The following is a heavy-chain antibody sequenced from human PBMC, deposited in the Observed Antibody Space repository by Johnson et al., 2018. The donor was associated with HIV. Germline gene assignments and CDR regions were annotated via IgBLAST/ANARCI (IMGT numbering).Heavy chain of an antibody. CDR1: GFTFNSYG. Sequence: QVQLVESGGGVVQPGRSLRLSCASSGFTFNSYGMHWVRQAPGKGLEWVAVIWYDGSNKYYADSVKGRFTISRDNSKNTLYLQMNSLRAEDTSVYYCARGQLDNAFDIWGQGTMVTVFS. J-gene: IGHJ3*02. CDR3: ARGQLDNAFDI. D-gene: IGHD6-13*01. CDR2: IWYDGSNK. V-gene: IGHV3-33*01.